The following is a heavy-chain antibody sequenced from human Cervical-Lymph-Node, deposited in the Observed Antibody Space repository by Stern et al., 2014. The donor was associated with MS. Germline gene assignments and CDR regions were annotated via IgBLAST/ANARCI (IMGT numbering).Heavy chain of an antibody. D-gene: IGHD4-23*01. J-gene: IGHJ4*02. Sequence: EVQLVQSGGGLVQPGGSLRLSCAASGFTFSDHYMDWVRQAPGKGLEWVGRSRNKDKSYTTEYAASVKGRFTISRDDSKNSVYLQMNSLTIEDTAVYYCVRVHSNSWSGSYFDNWGQGTLVIVPS. CDR1: GFTFSDHY. V-gene: IGHV3-72*01. CDR3: VRVHSNSWSGSYFDN. CDR2: SRNKDKSYTT.